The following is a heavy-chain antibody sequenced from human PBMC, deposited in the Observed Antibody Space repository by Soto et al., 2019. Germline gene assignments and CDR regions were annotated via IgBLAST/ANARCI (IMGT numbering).Heavy chain of an antibody. CDR2: INHSGST. J-gene: IGHJ4*02. CDR1: GGSFSGYY. D-gene: IGHD4-17*01. V-gene: IGHV4-34*01. Sequence: QVQLQQWGAGLLKPSETLSLTCAVYGGSFSGYYWSWIRQPPGKGLEWIGEINHSGSTNYNPSLKSRVTISVDTSKNQFSLKLSSVTAADTAVYYCARGEGSVTPHGHFDYWGQGTLVTVSS. CDR3: ARGEGSVTPHGHFDY.